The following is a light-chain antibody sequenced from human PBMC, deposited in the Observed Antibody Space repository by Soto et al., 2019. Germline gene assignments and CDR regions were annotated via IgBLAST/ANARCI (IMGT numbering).Light chain of an antibody. V-gene: IGLV2-14*03. CDR3: ASYTGSTTLGV. J-gene: IGLJ3*02. Sequence: QSALTQPASVSGSPGQSITISCTGTSSDVGAYNSVSWYQQHPGKAPKLMIYDVSYRPSGVSNRFSGSKSGNTVSLTISGLQAEDEAEYYCASYTGSTTLGVFGGGTKLTVL. CDR1: SSDVGAYNS. CDR2: DVS.